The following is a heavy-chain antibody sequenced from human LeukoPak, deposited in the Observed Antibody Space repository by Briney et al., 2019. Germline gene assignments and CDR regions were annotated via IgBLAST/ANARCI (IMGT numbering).Heavy chain of an antibody. CDR1: GFTFRSYA. V-gene: IGHV3-23*01. D-gene: IGHD3-16*01. CDR3: AKDLSYGLDV. Sequence: TGGSLRLSCATSGFTFRSYAMSWVRQAPGKGLEWVSALSGNGGSTYYAGSVKGRFTISRDNSKNILYLQMNSLRAEDTAPYYCAKDLSYGLDVWGQGTTVTVSS. CDR2: LSGNGGST. J-gene: IGHJ6*02.